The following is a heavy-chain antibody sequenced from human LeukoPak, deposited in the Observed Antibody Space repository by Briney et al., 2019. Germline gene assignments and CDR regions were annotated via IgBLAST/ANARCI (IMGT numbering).Heavy chain of an antibody. D-gene: IGHD1-26*01. CDR3: AKDHTSGSPGD. Sequence: GGSLRLSCEASGFTFSSYAMSWVRQAPGKGLEWVSAISGSDGSTYYADSVKGRFTISRDNSKNTLYLQMNSLRAEDTAVYYCAKDHTSGSPGDWGQGTLVTVSS. CDR2: ISGSDGST. V-gene: IGHV3-23*01. J-gene: IGHJ4*02. CDR1: GFTFSSYA.